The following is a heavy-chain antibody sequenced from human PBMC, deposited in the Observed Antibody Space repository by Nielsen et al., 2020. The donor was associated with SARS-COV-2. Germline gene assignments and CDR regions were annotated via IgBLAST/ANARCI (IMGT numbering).Heavy chain of an antibody. CDR1: RFTFNRYG. J-gene: IGHJ6*02. V-gene: IGHV3-33*08. D-gene: IGHD1-1*01. CDR2: TSYDGTTT. Sequence: GGSLRLSCAASRFTFNRYGMHWVRQAPGKGLEWVAVTSYDGTTTSYADSVKGRFTISRDNSKKSLYLQMNSLRAEDTAVYYCARSTGSIRELEGYYYYYYGMDVWGQGTTVAVSS. CDR3: ARSTGSIRELEGYYYYYYGMDV.